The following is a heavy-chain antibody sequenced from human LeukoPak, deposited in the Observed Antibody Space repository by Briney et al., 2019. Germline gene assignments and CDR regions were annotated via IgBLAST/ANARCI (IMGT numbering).Heavy chain of an antibody. CDR2: INPNSGGT. CDR3: ARDNSWDIVVVPAASNWFDP. CDR1: GYTFTGYY. Sequence: GASVKVSXKASGYTFTGYYMHWVRQAPGQGLEWMGWINPNSGGTNYAQKFQGRVTMTRDTSISTAYMELSRLRSDDTAVYYCARDNSWDIVVVPAASNWFDPWGQGTLVTVSS. V-gene: IGHV1-2*02. J-gene: IGHJ5*02. D-gene: IGHD2-2*01.